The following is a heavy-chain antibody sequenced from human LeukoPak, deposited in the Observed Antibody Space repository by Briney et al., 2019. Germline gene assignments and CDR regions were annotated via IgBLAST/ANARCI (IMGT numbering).Heavy chain of an antibody. V-gene: IGHV4-31*11. Sequence: SETLSLTCAVYGGSLSGYIWSWIRQHPGKGLEWIGYIYYSGSTYYNPSLKSRVTISVDTSKNQFSLKLSSVTAADTAVYYCARVKAKNDYGDYHNWFDPWGQGTLVTVSS. J-gene: IGHJ5*02. CDR2: IYYSGST. D-gene: IGHD4-17*01. CDR3: ARVKAKNDYGDYHNWFDP. CDR1: GGSLSGYI.